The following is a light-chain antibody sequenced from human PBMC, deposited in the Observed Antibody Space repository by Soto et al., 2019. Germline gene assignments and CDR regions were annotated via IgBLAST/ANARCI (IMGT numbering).Light chain of an antibody. J-gene: IGLJ1*01. CDR3: QSYDSSRYYV. CDR1: SSNIGAGYD. V-gene: IGLV1-40*01. CDR2: GNS. Sequence: QSVLTQPPSVSGAPGQRVTISCTGSSSNIGAGYDVHWYQQLPGTAPKLLIYGNSNRPSGVPDRFSGSKSGTSASLAITGLRAEDEADYYCQSYDSSRYYVFGTGTKVTVL.